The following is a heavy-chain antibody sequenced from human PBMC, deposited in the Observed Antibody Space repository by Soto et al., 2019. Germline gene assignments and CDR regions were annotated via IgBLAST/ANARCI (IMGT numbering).Heavy chain of an antibody. J-gene: IGHJ6*02. V-gene: IGHV3-30-3*01. Sequence: QVQLVESGGGVVQPGRSLRLSCAASGFTFSSYAMHWVRQAPGKGLAWVAVISYDGSNKYYADSVKGRLTISRDNSKNTLHRQVNRLRAVDPGVYYCARGRSTIFRGEGGMDVCGQGTTVTVSS. D-gene: IGHD3-10*01. CDR2: ISYDGSNK. CDR3: ARGRSTIFRGEGGMDV. CDR1: GFTFSSYA.